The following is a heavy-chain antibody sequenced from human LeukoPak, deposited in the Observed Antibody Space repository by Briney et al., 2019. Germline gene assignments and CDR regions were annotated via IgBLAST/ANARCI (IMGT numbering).Heavy chain of an antibody. D-gene: IGHD3-10*01. J-gene: IGHJ4*02. Sequence: SETLPLTCTVSGCSISSSTYYWGWIRQPPGRGLEWIGTIYYRGSTYYNPSLKSRVTISVDTSNIPFSLRLSSVTAADTAVYYCAILVTGSCWGQGSLVTVSS. V-gene: IGHV4-39*01. CDR2: IYYRGST. CDR3: AILVTGSC. CDR1: GCSISSSTYY.